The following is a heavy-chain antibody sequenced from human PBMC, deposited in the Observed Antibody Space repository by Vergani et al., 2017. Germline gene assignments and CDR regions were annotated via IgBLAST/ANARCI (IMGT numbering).Heavy chain of an antibody. J-gene: IGHJ4*02. CDR3: AKDLGYSSSWTDY. D-gene: IGHD6-13*01. CDR2: ISYDGSNK. CDR1: GFTFSRYG. Sequence: QVQLVESGGGVVQPGRSLRLSCAASGFTFSRYGMQWVRQAPGKGLEWVAVISYDGSNKYYADSVKGRFTISRDNSKNTLYLQMNGLRAEDTAVYYWAKDLGYSSSWTDYWGQGTLVTVSS. V-gene: IGHV3-30*18.